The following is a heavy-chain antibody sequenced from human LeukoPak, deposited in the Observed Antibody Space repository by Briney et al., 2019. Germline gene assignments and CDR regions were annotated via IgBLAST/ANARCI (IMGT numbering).Heavy chain of an antibody. V-gene: IGHV1-2*06. D-gene: IGHD3-22*01. CDR2: INPNSGGT. CDR1: GYTFTGYY. J-gene: IGHJ4*02. CDR3: ARGGNFRDYYDSSGFY. Sequence: GASVKVSCKASGYTFTGYYMHWVRQAPGQGLEWMGRINPNSGGTNYAQKFQDRVTMTRDTSISTAYMELSRLRSDDTAVYYCARGGNFRDYYDSSGFYWGQGTLVTVSS.